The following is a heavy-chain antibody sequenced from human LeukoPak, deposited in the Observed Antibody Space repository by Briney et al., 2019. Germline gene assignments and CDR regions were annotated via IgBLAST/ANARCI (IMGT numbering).Heavy chain of an antibody. Sequence: SETLSLTCTVSGGSISSSSYYWGWIRQPPGKGLEWIGSIYYSGSTYYNPSLKSRVTISVDTSKNQFSLKLSSVTAADTAVYYCIVTTIYYYYGMDVWGQGTLVTVSS. V-gene: IGHV4-39*01. CDR2: IYYSGST. CDR3: IVTTIYYYYGMDV. CDR1: GGSISSSSYY. D-gene: IGHD4-4*01. J-gene: IGHJ6*02.